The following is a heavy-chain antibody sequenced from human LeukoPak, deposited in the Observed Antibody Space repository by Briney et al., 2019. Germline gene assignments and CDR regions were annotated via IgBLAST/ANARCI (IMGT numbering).Heavy chain of an antibody. Sequence: GGSLRLSCAASGFTFNTYWMHWVRQGPGKGLVWVSRLNQYGSAASYADSVKGRFTISRDNAKNTVYLQMNSLRAEDTAVYYCAREDVATGNWYLDLWGRGTLVTVSS. CDR3: AREDVATGNWYLDL. J-gene: IGHJ2*01. D-gene: IGHD2-21*02. CDR2: LNQYGSAA. V-gene: IGHV3-74*01. CDR1: GFTFNTYW.